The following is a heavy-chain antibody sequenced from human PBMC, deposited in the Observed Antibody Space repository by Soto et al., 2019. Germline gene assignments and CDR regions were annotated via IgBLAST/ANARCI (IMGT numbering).Heavy chain of an antibody. D-gene: IGHD3-10*01. V-gene: IGHV1-69*13. CDR3: ARQALSGETNWYFDL. J-gene: IGHJ2*01. CDR2: IIPIFGTA. CDR1: GGTFSGYA. Sequence: SVKVSCKASGGTFSGYAISWVRQAPGQGLEWMGGIIPIFGTANYAQKFQGRVTITADESTSTAYMELSSLRSEDTAVYYCARQALSGETNWYFDLWGRGTLVTVSS.